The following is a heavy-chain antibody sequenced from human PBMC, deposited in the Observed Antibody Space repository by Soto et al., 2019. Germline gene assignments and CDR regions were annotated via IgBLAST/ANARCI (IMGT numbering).Heavy chain of an antibody. CDR2: INRSEKT. V-gene: IGHV4-38-2*01. CDR1: GSSVSDGYY. J-gene: IGHJ4*02. Sequence: PSEPLSLTFAVSGSSVSDGYYLGWIRQPPGKGLEWIGSINRSEKTYYNPSLKSRLTISVDTSKNQISLTLSSVTAADTAIYYWARSGDDSGSYVDEWGKGNLVTVYS. CDR3: ARSGDDSGSYVDE. D-gene: IGHD2-21*02.